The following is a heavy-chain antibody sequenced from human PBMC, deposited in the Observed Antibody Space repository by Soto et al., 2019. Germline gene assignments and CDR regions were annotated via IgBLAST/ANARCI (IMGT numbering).Heavy chain of an antibody. CDR1: GYAFSSYY. CDR3: ARDQTATTLNYFHP. J-gene: IGHJ5*02. D-gene: IGHD3-10*01. CDR2: ISPSGGDT. Sequence: ASVKVSCKASGYAFSSYYVHWVRQAPGQGLEWVGVISPSGGDTIYAQKFQGRVTMTADSSTTTVYMELTGLRSEDTAVYYCARDQTATTLNYFHPWGQGTLVTVSS. V-gene: IGHV1-46*01.